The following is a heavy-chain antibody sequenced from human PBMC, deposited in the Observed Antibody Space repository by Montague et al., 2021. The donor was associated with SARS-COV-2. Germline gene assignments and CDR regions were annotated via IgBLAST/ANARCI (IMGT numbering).Heavy chain of an antibody. V-gene: IGHV4-4*07. CDR1: GDAITNHY. Sequence: SETLSLTCSVSGDAITNHYWSWIRQPAGKGLEWIGRMHFTGKTNFSPFFSSRLTMSADTSKNQFSLKLTSVTAVDTAIYFCARDRFDFGAGRQGTIDFWGQGTLVTVS. CDR3: ARDRFDFGAGRQGTIDF. J-gene: IGHJ4*02. CDR2: MHFTGKT. D-gene: IGHD3-10*01.